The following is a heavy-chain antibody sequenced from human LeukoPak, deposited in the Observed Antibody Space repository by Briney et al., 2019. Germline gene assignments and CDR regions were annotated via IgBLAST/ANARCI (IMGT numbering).Heavy chain of an antibody. D-gene: IGHD7-27*01. CDR3: ARGPPNWGYDY. CDR2: IIPIFDTA. Sequence: SVKVSCKASGGTFSSYSISWVRQAPGQGLEWMGGIIPIFDTADYAQEFQGRVTITADESTSTAYMELSSLRSEDTAVYYCARGPPNWGYDYWGPGTLVTVSS. V-gene: IGHV1-69*13. CDR1: GGTFSSYS. J-gene: IGHJ4*02.